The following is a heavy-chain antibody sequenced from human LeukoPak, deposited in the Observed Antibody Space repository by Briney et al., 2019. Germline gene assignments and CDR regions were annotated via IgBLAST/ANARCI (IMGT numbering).Heavy chain of an antibody. CDR3: ARQAPRRDGYYLDAFDI. CDR1: GGSISSSSYY. D-gene: IGHD5-24*01. CDR2: IYYSGST. J-gene: IGHJ3*02. Sequence: KPSETLSLTCTVSGGSISSSSYYWGWIRQPPGKGLEWIGSIYYSGSTYYNPSLKSRVTISVDTSKNQFSLKLSSVTAADTAVYYCARQAPRRDGYYLDAFDIWAKGQWSPSLQ. V-gene: IGHV4-39*01.